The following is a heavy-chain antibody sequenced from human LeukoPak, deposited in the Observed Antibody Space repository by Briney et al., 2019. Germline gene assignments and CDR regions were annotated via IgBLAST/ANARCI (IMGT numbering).Heavy chain of an antibody. Sequence: SETLSLTCTVSGVSISSSNSYWGWIRQPSGKGLEWIGSIYYSGNTYYNASLKSQVSISIDTSKNQFSLRHTSVTAADTAVYYCARQTGSGLFILPGGQGTLVTVSS. CDR1: GVSISSSNSY. J-gene: IGHJ4*02. D-gene: IGHD3/OR15-3a*01. V-gene: IGHV4-39*01. CDR2: IYYSGNT. CDR3: ARQTGSGLFILP.